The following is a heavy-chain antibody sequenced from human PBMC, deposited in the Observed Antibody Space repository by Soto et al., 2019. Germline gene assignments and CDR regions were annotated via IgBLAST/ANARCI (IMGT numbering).Heavy chain of an antibody. V-gene: IGHV3-64D*06. D-gene: IGHD3-22*01. J-gene: IGHJ5*02. CDR2: ISSNGGST. CDR3: VKDRSDYYDSSGYYSWFDP. CDR1: GFTFSSYA. Sequence: GGSLRLSCSASGFTFSSYAMHWFREAPGKGLEYVSAISSNGGSTYYADSVKGRSTISRDNSKNTLYLQMSSLRAEDTAVYYCVKDRSDYYDSSGYYSWFDPWGPGTLVTVSS.